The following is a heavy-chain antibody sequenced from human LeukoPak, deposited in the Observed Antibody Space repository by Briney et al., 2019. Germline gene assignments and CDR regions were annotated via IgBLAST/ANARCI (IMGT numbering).Heavy chain of an antibody. J-gene: IGHJ4*02. V-gene: IGHV4-39*01. CDR3: ARHRIADYSYYFDY. CDR2: IYYSGST. CDR1: GGSISSSSYY. D-gene: IGHD6-13*01. Sequence: SETLSLTCTVSGGSISSSSYYWGWIRQPPGKGLEWIGSIYYSGSTYYNPSLKSRVTISVDTSKNQFSLKLSSVTAADTAVYYCARHRIADYSYYFDYWGQGTLVTVSS.